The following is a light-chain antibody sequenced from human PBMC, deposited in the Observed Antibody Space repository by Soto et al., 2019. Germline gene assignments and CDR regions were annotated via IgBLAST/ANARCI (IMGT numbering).Light chain of an antibody. CDR3: QHCLTS. V-gene: IGKV3-20*01. CDR2: GAS. CDR1: QGVSSSY. J-gene: IGKJ4*01. Sequence: EIVLTQSPGTLSLSPGERATLSCRASQGVSSSYLAWYHQKPGHPPRLLIYGASSRATGSPDRFSGSGSGTDFTLTITRLEPEDFAAYYCQHCLTSFGGGTKVEIK.